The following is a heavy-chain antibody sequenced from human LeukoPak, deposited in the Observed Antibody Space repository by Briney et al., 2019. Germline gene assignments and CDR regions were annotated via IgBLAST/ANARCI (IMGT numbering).Heavy chain of an antibody. J-gene: IGHJ4*02. Sequence: GGSLRLSCVASGFTFSSYWMTWVRQAPGKGLEWVANIKRDGSLTYYGDSVKGRFTISRDNAKNSLYLQMNSLRAEDTAVYYCARGDPIYDFWSGGDYWGQGSLVTVSS. CDR3: ARGDPIYDFWSGGDY. CDR1: GFTFSSYW. D-gene: IGHD3-3*01. CDR2: IKRDGSLT. V-gene: IGHV3-7*01.